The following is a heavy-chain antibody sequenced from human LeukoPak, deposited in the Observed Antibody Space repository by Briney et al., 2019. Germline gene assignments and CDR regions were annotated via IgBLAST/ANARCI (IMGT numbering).Heavy chain of an antibody. CDR1: GFTFIRYS. D-gene: IGHD4-17*01. CDR2: ISNNNSTI. J-gene: IGHJ4*02. CDR3: ARVYGDYALDF. Sequence: GGSLRLSCAASGFTFIRYSMNWVRQAPGKGLEWVSYISNNNSTIYYADSVKGRFTISRDNAKNSLYLQMNSLRAEDTAVYYCARVYGDYALDFWGQGTLVTVSS. V-gene: IGHV3-48*01.